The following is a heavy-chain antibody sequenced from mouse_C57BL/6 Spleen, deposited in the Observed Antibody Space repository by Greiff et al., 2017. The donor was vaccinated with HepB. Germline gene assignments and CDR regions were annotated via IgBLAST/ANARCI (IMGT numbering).Heavy chain of an antibody. CDR3: ARDYGPLAMDY. CDR2: ISSGSSTI. D-gene: IGHD1-1*01. CDR1: GFTFSDYG. V-gene: IGHV5-17*01. J-gene: IGHJ4*01. Sequence: EVKLMESGGGLVKPGGSLKLSCAASGFTFSDYGMHWVRQAPEKGLEWVAYISSGSSTIYYADTVKGRFTISRDNAKNTLFLQMTSLRSEDTAMYYCARDYGPLAMDYWGQGTSVTVSS.